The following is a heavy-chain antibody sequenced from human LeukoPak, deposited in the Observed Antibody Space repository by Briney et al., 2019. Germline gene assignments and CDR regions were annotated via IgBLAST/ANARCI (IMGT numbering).Heavy chain of an antibody. D-gene: IGHD6-19*01. CDR1: GFTFKNYP. V-gene: IGHV3-23*01. CDR2: IRPSDGST. CDR3: AKLTSGWFEDF. J-gene: IGHJ4*02. Sequence: GGSLRLSCAASGFTFKNYPMTWVRQAPGKGLEWVSAIRPSDGSTFYADSVMGRFTISRDSSKNTLYLQMNSLRAEDTALYYCAKLTSGWFEDFWGQGTLVTVSS.